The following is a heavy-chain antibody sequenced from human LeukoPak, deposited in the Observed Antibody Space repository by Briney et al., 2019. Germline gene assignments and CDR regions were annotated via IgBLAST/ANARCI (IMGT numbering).Heavy chain of an antibody. CDR1: GFTFSSYG. V-gene: IGHV3-23*01. Sequence: GGSLRLSCAASGFTFSSYGMSWVRQAPGKGLEWVSAISGSGGSTYYADSVKGRFTISRDNSKNTLYLQMNSLRAEDTAVYYCARGLSGYASSLGYWGQGTLVTVSA. CDR3: ARGLSGYASSLGY. CDR2: ISGSGGST. D-gene: IGHD6-6*01. J-gene: IGHJ4*02.